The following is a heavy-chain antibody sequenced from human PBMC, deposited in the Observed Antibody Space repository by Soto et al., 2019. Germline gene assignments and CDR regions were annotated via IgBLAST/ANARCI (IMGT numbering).Heavy chain of an antibody. Sequence: PSETLSLTCTVSGGSISSGDYYWSWIRQPPGKGLEWIGYIYYSGSTYYNPSLKSRVTISVDTSKNQFSLKLSFLSAADTAVYYCAVGATTSNVWGQGTLVTVSS. CDR2: IYYSGST. V-gene: IGHV4-30-4*01. D-gene: IGHD1-26*01. CDR3: AVGATTSNV. J-gene: IGHJ4*02. CDR1: GGSISSGDYY.